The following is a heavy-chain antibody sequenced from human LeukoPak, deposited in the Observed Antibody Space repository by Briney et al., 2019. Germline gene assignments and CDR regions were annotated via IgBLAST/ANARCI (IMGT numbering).Heavy chain of an antibody. J-gene: IGHJ3*02. CDR3: ARDDYGDYEAFDI. Sequence: SETLSLTCAVYGGSFSGYYWSWIRQPPGKGLEWIGGINHSGSTNYNPSLKSRVTISVDTSKNQFSLKLSSVTAADTAVYYCARDDYGDYEAFDIWGQGTMVTVSS. CDR2: INHSGST. V-gene: IGHV4-34*01. CDR1: GGSFSGYY. D-gene: IGHD4-17*01.